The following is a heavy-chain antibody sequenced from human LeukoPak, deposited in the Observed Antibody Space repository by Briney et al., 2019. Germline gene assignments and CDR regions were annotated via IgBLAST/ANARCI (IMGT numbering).Heavy chain of an antibody. V-gene: IGHV4-38-2*02. CDR3: ARERSMVRGVAVYYYYMDV. J-gene: IGHJ6*03. Sequence: TSETLSLTCTVSGYSISSGYYWGWIRQPLGKGLEWIGSIYHSGSTYYNPSLKSRVTISVDTSKNQFSLKLSSVTAADTAVYYCARERSMVRGVAVYYYYMDVWGKGTTVTISS. CDR2: IYHSGST. D-gene: IGHD3-10*01. CDR1: GYSISSGYY.